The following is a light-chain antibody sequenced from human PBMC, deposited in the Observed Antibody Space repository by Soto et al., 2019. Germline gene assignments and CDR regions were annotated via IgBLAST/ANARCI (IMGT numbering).Light chain of an antibody. CDR2: NSS. V-gene: IGKV3-20*01. J-gene: IGKJ1*01. CDR3: QQYRDLPQT. Sequence: ETVLTQSPGTLSLSPGERATLSCRASQSVRSNYLAWYQQKPGQAPRLLIYNSSPRATGIPDRFSGSGSGTDFTLTISRPEPEDFALYYCQQYRDLPQTFGQGTKV. CDR1: QSVRSNY.